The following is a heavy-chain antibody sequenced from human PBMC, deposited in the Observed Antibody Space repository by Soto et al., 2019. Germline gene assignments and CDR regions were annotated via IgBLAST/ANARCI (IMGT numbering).Heavy chain of an antibody. J-gene: IGHJ4*02. Sequence: HPGGSLRLSCAASGFTVSSNYLSWVRQAPGKGLEWVSVIFSADNTHYADSVKGRFTISRDNSKNTVFLQMNSLRAEDTAVYYCAITGAGYYIVWGQGTPVTASS. CDR1: GFTVSSNY. CDR2: IFSADNT. V-gene: IGHV3-53*01. CDR3: AITGAGYYIV. D-gene: IGHD3-3*01.